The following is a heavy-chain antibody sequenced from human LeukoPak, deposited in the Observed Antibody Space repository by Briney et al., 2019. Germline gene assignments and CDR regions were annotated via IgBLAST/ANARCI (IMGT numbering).Heavy chain of an antibody. CDR1: GFTFSSYW. D-gene: IGHD3-9*01. J-gene: IGHJ6*02. V-gene: IGHV3-74*01. CDR3: AREAKLLRYSDWLSTPPSGMDV. CDR2: INSDGSST. Sequence: GGSLRLSCAASGFTFSSYWMHWVRHAPGKGLVWVSRINSDGSSTSYADSVKGRFTISRDNAKNTLYLQMNSLRAEDTAVYYCAREAKLLRYSDWLSTPPSGMDVWGQGTTVTVSS.